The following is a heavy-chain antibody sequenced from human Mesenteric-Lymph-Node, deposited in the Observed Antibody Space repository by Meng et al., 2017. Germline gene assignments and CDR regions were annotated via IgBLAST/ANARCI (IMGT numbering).Heavy chain of an antibody. J-gene: IGHJ4*02. CDR3: ARDEGGWLTAPDY. V-gene: IGHV1-18*01. D-gene: IGHD5-24*01. Sequence: QVQLWQRGAEVKKPGASVKVSCKASGYTFTSYGISWVRQAPGQGLEWMGWISAYNGNTNYAQKLQGRVTITADKSTSTAYMELSSLRSEDTAVYYCARDEGGWLTAPDYWGQGTLVTVSS. CDR2: ISAYNGNT. CDR1: GYTFTSYG.